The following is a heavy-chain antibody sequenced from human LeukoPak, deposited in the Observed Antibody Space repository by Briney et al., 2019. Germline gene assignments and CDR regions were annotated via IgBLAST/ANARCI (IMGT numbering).Heavy chain of an antibody. CDR3: ARDHSSDFDY. CDR2: MNPNSGNT. D-gene: IGHD3-22*01. J-gene: IGHJ4*02. CDR1: GYTFTSYA. Sequence: ASGKVSCKASGYTFTSYAMNWVRQAPGQGLEWMGWMNPNSGNTGYAQKFQGRVTMTRNTSISTAYMELSSLRSEDTAVYYCARDHSSDFDYWGQGTLVTVSS. V-gene: IGHV1-8*02.